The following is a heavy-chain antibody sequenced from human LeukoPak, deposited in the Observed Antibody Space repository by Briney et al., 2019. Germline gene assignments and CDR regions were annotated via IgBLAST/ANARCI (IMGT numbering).Heavy chain of an antibody. CDR1: GFTFTSFA. CDR3: AKRTSGFCSSTSCYGHDV. Sequence: GGSLRLSCATSGFTFTSFAMTWVRQAPGKGLEWVSAVSGSGDSTYYADSVKGRFTISRDNSKNTLYLQMSSLRAEDTAVYYCAKRTSGFCSSTSCYGHDVWGKGTTVTVSS. CDR2: VSGSGDST. V-gene: IGHV3-23*01. J-gene: IGHJ6*04. D-gene: IGHD2-2*03.